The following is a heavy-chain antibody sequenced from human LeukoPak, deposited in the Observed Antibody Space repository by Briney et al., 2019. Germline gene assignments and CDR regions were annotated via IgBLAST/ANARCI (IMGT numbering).Heavy chain of an antibody. V-gene: IGHV3-21*01. CDR3: ARAREYYDFWSGSRDAFDI. D-gene: IGHD3-3*01. CDR1: GFTFSSYS. CDR2: ISSSSSYI. J-gene: IGHJ3*02. Sequence: GGSLRLSCAASGFTFSSYSMNWVRQAPGKGLEWVSSISSSSSYIYYADSVKGRFTISRDNAKSSLYLQMNSLRAEDTAVYYCARAREYYDFWSGSRDAFDIWGQGTMVTVSS.